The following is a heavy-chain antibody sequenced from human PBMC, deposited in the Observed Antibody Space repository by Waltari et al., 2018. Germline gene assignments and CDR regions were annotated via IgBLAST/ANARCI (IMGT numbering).Heavy chain of an antibody. CDR1: GGSISSYY. D-gene: IGHD3-10*01. V-gene: IGHV4-59*01. CDR3: ARGPPGGFRELLPSGYYYYMDV. CDR2: IYYSGST. Sequence: QVQLQESGPGLVKPSETLSLTCTVSGGSISSYYWSWIRQPPGKGLEWIGYIYYSGSTNYNPSLKSRVTISVDTSKNQLSLKLSSVTAADTAVYYCARGPPGGFRELLPSGYYYYMDVWGKGTTVTVSS. J-gene: IGHJ6*03.